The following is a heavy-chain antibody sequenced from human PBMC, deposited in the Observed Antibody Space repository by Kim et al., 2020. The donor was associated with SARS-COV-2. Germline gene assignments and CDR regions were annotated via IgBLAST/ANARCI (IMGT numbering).Heavy chain of an antibody. Sequence: DSVKSRFTISRDNAKDSVYLQRNNLRAEDRAVYYCARDAWAQGWTDGFDYWGQGTLVTVSS. V-gene: IGHV3-7*01. D-gene: IGHD1-26*01. J-gene: IGHJ4*02. CDR3: ARDAWAQGWTDGFDY.